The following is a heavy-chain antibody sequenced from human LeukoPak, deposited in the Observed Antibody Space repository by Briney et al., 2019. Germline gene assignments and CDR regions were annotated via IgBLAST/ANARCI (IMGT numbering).Heavy chain of an antibody. CDR1: GYTFTGYY. CDR3: ARGSSQNANYFDP. J-gene: IGHJ5*02. CDR2: INPNSGDT. D-gene: IGHD4/OR15-4a*01. V-gene: IGHV1-2*02. Sequence: ASVKVSCKASGYTFTGYYIHWVRQAPGQSLEWMGWINPNSGDTSYPQKFQGSVTMTRDTSISTAYMELSSLRSDDTAIYYCARGSSQNANYFDPWGQGTLVTVSS.